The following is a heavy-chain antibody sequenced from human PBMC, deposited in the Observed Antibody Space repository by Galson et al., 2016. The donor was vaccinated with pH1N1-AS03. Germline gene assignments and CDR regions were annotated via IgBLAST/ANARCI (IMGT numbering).Heavy chain of an antibody. V-gene: IGHV3-30*02. Sequence: SLRLSCAASGFVFSTSAIHWVRQSPGKGLEWVAFIRYDESIKNYGDSVKGRLTISRDNSKNTVDLGMNSLRPEDSAVYYCVKGGGYSHGFLEYYFDSWGQGSLVTVSS. J-gene: IGHJ4*02. CDR1: GFVFSTSA. D-gene: IGHD3-3*01. CDR3: VKGGGYSHGFLEYYFDS. CDR2: IRYDESIK.